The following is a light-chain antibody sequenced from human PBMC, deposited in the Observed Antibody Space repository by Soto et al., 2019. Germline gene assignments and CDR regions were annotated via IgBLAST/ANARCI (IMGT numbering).Light chain of an antibody. CDR3: QQSYNTPRT. J-gene: IGKJ1*01. V-gene: IGKV1-39*01. CDR1: QGISTY. Sequence: DIQMTQSPSSLSESEGDRVTITCRASQGISTYLNWYQQKPGKAPKLLIYAASSLQSGVPSRFSGSGSGTDFTLTITSLQPEDFATYYCQQSYNTPRTFGQGTKVDIK. CDR2: AAS.